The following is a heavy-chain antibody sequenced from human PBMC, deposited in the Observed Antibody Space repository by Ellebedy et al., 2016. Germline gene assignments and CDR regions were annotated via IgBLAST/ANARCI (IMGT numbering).Heavy chain of an antibody. Sequence: GGSLRLSCAASGFFFSSYGMDWVRQVPGKGLEWVAIISYDGRKKIYADSVKGRFTISRDNSKKKVVLQMDSLRPEDTAVYYCAKDRRAVRPGTFDYWGHGTLVTVSS. J-gene: IGHJ4*01. CDR2: ISYDGRKK. CDR3: AKDRRAVRPGTFDY. V-gene: IGHV3-30*18. CDR1: GFFFSSYG. D-gene: IGHD3-10*01.